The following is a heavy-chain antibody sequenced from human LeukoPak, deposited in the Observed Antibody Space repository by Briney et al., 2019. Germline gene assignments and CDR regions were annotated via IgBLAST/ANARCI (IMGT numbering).Heavy chain of an antibody. CDR2: VIPIFGTA. Sequence: ASVKVSCKAFEGTFSRYAISWVRQAPGQGLEWMGGVIPIFGTANYAQKFQGRVTITADESTSTAYMELSSLRSEDTAVYYCATYHISSPSGYYYYGMDVWGQGTTVTVSS. D-gene: IGHD3-3*02. CDR3: ATYHISSPSGYYYYGMDV. CDR1: EGTFSRYA. V-gene: IGHV1-69*13. J-gene: IGHJ6*02.